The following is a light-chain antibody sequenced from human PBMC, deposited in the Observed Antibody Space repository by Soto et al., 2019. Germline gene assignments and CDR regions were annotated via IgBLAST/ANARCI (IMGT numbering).Light chain of an antibody. CDR3: QQYSHIIT. CDR2: AAS. Sequence: EIRRTQSASSLSAFVGDTVTITCQTGPPISVYLNWYQQKPGTAPTLFISAASTLQSGVPSRFSGSGSGTDFTFTISSMKPEDIATYYCQQYSHIITFGQGTRLEIK. J-gene: IGKJ5*01. V-gene: IGKV1-33*01. CDR1: PPISVY.